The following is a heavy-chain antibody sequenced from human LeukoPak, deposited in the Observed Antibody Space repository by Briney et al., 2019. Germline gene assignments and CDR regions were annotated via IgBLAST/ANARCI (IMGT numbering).Heavy chain of an antibody. CDR2: VYYSGST. Sequence: SETLSLTCTVSGGSISSYYWSWIRQPPGQGLEWIGYVYYSGSTNYNPSLKSRVTISVDTSKNHFSLKLSSVTAADTAVYSCARSIIGTRSKFDYWGQGTLVTVSS. D-gene: IGHD1/OR15-1a*01. CDR3: ARSIIGTRSKFDY. V-gene: IGHV4-59*08. J-gene: IGHJ4*02. CDR1: GGSISSYY.